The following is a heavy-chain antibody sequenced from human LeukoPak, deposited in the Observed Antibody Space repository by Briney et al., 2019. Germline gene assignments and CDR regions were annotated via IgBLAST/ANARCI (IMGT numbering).Heavy chain of an antibody. V-gene: IGHV3-23*01. CDR1: GFTFSSYA. Sequence: GGSLRPSCAASGFTFSSYAMSWVRQAPGKGLEWVSAISGSGGSTYYADSVKGRFTISRDNSKNTLYLQMTSLRAEDTAVYYCAKGDYYDSSGPPFDYWGQGTLVTVSS. D-gene: IGHD3-22*01. J-gene: IGHJ4*02. CDR3: AKGDYYDSSGPPFDY. CDR2: ISGSGGST.